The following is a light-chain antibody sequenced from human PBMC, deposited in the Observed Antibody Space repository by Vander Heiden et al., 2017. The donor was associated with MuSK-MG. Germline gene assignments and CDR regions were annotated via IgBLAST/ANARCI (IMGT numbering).Light chain of an antibody. V-gene: IGKV1-13*02. CDR2: DAS. CDR3: QQFNSYPRT. J-gene: IGKJ5*01. CDR1: QGISSA. Sequence: AIQLTQSPSSLSASVGDRVTITCRASQGISSALAWYQQKPGKAPKLLIYDASSLESGVPPRFSGSGSGTDFTLTISSLQPEDFATYYCQQFNSYPRTFGQGTRLEIK.